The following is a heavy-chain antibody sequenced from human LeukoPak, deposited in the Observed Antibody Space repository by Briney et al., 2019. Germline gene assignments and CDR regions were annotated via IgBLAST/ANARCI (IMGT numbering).Heavy chain of an antibody. J-gene: IGHJ6*03. Sequence: GGSLRLSCAASGFTFSDYYMSWIRQAPGKGLEWVSYISSSSSTIYYADSVKGRFTISRDNAKNSLYLQMNSLRAEDTAVYYCAREKKIAAAGIYYYMDVWGKGTTVTVSS. V-gene: IGHV3-11*04. D-gene: IGHD6-13*01. CDR2: ISSSSSTI. CDR3: AREKKIAAAGIYYYMDV. CDR1: GFTFSDYY.